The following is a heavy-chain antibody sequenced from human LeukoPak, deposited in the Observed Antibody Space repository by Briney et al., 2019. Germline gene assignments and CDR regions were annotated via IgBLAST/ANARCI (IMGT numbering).Heavy chain of an antibody. CDR2: IYYSGST. CDR1: GGSITNFH. Sequence: SETLSLTCTVSGGSITNFHWSWIRQPPGKGLEWIGYIYYSGSTNYNPSLKIRVTISVDTSKKQFSLKLNSVTAADAAVYYCARGLYYGSGTYNYFDYWGQGTLVTVSS. J-gene: IGHJ4*01. CDR3: ARGLYYGSGTYNYFDY. V-gene: IGHV4-59*01. D-gene: IGHD3-10*01.